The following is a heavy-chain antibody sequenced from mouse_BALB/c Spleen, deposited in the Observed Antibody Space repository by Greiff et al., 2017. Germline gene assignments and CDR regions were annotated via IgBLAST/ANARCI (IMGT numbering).Heavy chain of an antibody. CDR1: GFSLTSYG. CDR3: ARFIQYFDV. J-gene: IGHJ1*01. D-gene: IGHD1-1*01. V-gene: IGHV2-2*02. CDR2: IWSGGST. Sequence: VKLQESGPGLVQPSQSLSITCTVSGFSLTSYGVHWVRQSPGKGLEWLGVIWSGGSTDYNAAFISRLSISKDNSKSQVFFKMNSLQANDTAIYYCARFIQYFDVWGAGTTVTVSS.